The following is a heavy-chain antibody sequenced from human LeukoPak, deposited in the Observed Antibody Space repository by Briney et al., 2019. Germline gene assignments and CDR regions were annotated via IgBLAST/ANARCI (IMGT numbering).Heavy chain of an antibody. CDR2: TTSSSSYI. CDR3: ARDPYSGSYSADGYYYYMDV. D-gene: IGHD1-26*01. Sequence: GGSLRLSCAASGFTFSSYNMNWVRQAPGKGLEWVSSTTSSSSYIYYADSVKGRFTISRDNAKNSLYLQMNSLTAEDTAVYYCARDPYSGSYSADGYYYYMDVWGKGTTVTVSS. CDR1: GFTFSSYN. J-gene: IGHJ6*03. V-gene: IGHV3-21*06.